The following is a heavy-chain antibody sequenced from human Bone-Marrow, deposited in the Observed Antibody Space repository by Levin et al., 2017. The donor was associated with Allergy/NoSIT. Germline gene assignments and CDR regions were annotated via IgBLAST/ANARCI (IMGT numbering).Heavy chain of an antibody. Sequence: PSETLSLTCSVSGDSMGYYYWAWIRQPPGKALEMIGITYNAGVPTDYDPSLKSRVFISVDKDKNELKLDLRSVTAADTAVYYCARGGQWLEENWFDPWGQGTLVTVSS. V-gene: IGHV4-59*08. CDR1: GDSMGYYY. CDR2: TYNAGVPT. CDR3: ARGGQWLEENWFDP. D-gene: IGHD6-19*01. J-gene: IGHJ5*02.